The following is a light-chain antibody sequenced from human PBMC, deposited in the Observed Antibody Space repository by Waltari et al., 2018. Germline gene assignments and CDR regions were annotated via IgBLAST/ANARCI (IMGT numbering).Light chain of an antibody. J-gene: IGKJ1*01. CDR1: QRISSNY. CDR2: AAS. V-gene: IGKV3-20*01. CDR3: HQYDTTPPWT. Sequence: ETVLTQSPGTLSLSPGERATLSCRATQRISSNYLAWYQQKPGQAPRLLIYAASSRATGIPDRFRGTGSGTDFTLTISRLEPEEFAVYYCHQYDTTPPWTFGQGTKVEIK.